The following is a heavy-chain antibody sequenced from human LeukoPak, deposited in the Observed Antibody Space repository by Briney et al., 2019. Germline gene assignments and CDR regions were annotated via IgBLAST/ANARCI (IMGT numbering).Heavy chain of an antibody. CDR1: GGSISTSNYY. J-gene: IGHJ4*02. CDR2: ILYSGST. V-gene: IGHV4-39*07. Sequence: SETLSLTCTVSGGSISTSNYYWGWIRQPPGKGLEWIGNILYSGSTYYSPSLRSRVTISLDTSRNQFSLKLNSVTAADTAVYYCARFATGGLYYFDYWGQGALVIVSS. CDR3: ARFATGGLYYFDY. D-gene: IGHD6-19*01.